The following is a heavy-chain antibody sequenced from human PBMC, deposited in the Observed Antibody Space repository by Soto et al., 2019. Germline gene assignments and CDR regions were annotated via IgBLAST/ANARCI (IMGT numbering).Heavy chain of an antibody. CDR1: GGSVSSGSYY. CDR3: ARGYDILNY. J-gene: IGHJ4*02. CDR2: IYYSGST. D-gene: IGHD3-9*01. V-gene: IGHV4-61*01. Sequence: PSETLSLTCTVSGGSVSSGSYYWSWIRQPPGKGLEWIGYIYYSGSTNYNPSLKIRVTLSVDTSKNQFSLKLSSLTAADTAVYYCARGYDILNYWGQGTLVTVSS.